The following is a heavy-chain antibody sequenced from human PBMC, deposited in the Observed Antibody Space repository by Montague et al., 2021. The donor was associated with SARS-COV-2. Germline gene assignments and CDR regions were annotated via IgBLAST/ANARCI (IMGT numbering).Heavy chain of an antibody. J-gene: IGHJ4*02. D-gene: IGHD3-9*01. CDR1: GFSLSTSGMC. CDR2: XXWDDDK. Sequence: PALVKPTQTLTLTCTFSGFSLSTSGMCVSWIRQPPGKALEWLALXXWDDDKYYSTSLKTRLIISKDTSKNQVVLTMTSMDPVVTATYYCARIRDYDILTGSYSGFDYWGQGTLVTVSS. V-gene: IGHV2-70*01. CDR3: ARIRDYDILTGSYSGFDY.